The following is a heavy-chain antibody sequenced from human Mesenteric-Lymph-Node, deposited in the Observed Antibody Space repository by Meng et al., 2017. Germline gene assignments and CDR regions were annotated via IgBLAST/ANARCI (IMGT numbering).Heavy chain of an antibody. CDR1: GGSIGSGGYY. D-gene: IGHD3-22*01. CDR2: VRYSGTA. V-gene: IGHV4-39*07. CDR3: ARATYYYDSSGYSIDY. Sequence: QGQLQESGPGPVKPSQPLSLTCTVSGGSIGSGGYYWSWIRQPAGKGLEWIGSVRYSGTAYYNPSLTSRVTISVDKSKNQFSLKLSSVTAADTAVYYCARATYYYDSSGYSIDYWGQGTLVTVSS. J-gene: IGHJ4*02.